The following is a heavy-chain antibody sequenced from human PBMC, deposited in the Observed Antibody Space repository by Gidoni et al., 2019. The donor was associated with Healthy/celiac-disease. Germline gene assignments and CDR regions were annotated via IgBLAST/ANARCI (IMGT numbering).Heavy chain of an antibody. CDR2: IYYSGST. D-gene: IGHD6-25*01. V-gene: IGHV4-39*01. J-gene: IGHJ4*02. CDR3: ARSPLVLAVEGGSPFDY. CDR1: GGSISSSSYY. Sequence: QLQLQESGPGLVKPSETLSLTGTVSGGSISSSSYYWGWIRQPPGKGLEWIGRIYYSGSTYYNPSLKSRVTISVDMSKNQFSLKLSSVTAADTAVYYCARSPLVLAVEGGSPFDYWGQGTLVTVSS.